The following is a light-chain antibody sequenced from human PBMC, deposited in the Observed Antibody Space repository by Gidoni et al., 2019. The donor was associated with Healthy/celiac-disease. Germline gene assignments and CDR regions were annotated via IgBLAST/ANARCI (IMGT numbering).Light chain of an antibody. V-gene: IGKV1-27*01. CDR1: QGISNS. J-gene: IGKJ4*01. CDR3: QKYNSAPLP. Sequence: DIHMTQSPSSLSASVGDRVTITCRASQGISNSSAWYQQKPGKVPKLLIYAAATLRSGVPSRFSGRGSGTDFTPTISRLQPEDVATYYCQKYNSAPLPFGGGTKVEIK. CDR2: AAA.